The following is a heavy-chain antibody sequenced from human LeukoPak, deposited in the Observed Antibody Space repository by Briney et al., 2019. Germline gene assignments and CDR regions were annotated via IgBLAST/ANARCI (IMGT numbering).Heavy chain of an antibody. CDR2: ISSSGSTI. CDR3: ARDYLLTTVVTDAFDI. Sequence: GGSLRLSCAASGFTVSNNYMSWIRQAPGKGLEWVSYISSSGSTIYYADSVKGRFTISRDNAKNSLYLQMSSLRAEDTAVYYCARDYLLTTVVTDAFDIWGQGTMVTVSS. CDR1: GFTVSNNY. V-gene: IGHV3-11*04. D-gene: IGHD4-23*01. J-gene: IGHJ3*02.